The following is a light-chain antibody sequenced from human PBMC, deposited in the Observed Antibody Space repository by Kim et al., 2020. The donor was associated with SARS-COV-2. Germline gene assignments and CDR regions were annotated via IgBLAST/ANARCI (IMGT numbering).Light chain of an antibody. CDR3: QQYYNAPPS. CDR1: QNLLYSSNNKTY. Sequence: DIVMTQSPDSLTLSLGERATINCKSSQNLLYSSNNKTYLAWYQQKSGQPPKLLIYWAFTREPGVPDRFSGGGSATDFTLTISSLQAEDVAIYYCQQYYNAPPSFGQGTKLEI. J-gene: IGKJ1*01. V-gene: IGKV4-1*01. CDR2: WAF.